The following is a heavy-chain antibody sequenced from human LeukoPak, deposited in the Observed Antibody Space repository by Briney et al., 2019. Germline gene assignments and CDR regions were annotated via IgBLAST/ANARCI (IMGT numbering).Heavy chain of an antibody. Sequence: ASVKVSCKASGYTFTGYYMHWVRQAPGQGLEWMGWINPNSGGTNYAQKFQGRVTMTRDTSISTAYVELSRLRSDDTAVYYCARDAGLIVVLNWFDPWGQGTLVTVSS. D-gene: IGHD2-21*01. CDR2: INPNSGGT. CDR3: ARDAGLIVVLNWFDP. CDR1: GYTFTGYY. V-gene: IGHV1-2*02. J-gene: IGHJ5*02.